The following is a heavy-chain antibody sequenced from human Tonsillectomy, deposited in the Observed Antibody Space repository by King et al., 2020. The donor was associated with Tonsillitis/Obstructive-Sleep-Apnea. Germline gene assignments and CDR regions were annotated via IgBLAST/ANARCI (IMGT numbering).Heavy chain of an antibody. V-gene: IGHV3-9*01. Sequence: VQLVESGGGLVQPGRSLRLSCAASGFSFDDYAMHWVRQAPGKGLEWVAGIIWNSANIGYADSVKGRFTISRDHAKNSLYLQMNSLRAEDTALYYCAKDGERGAYYNFYFMDVWGKGTTVTVSS. CDR1: GFSFDDYA. CDR2: IIWNSANI. D-gene: IGHD1-26*01. J-gene: IGHJ6*03. CDR3: AKDGERGAYYNFYFMDV.